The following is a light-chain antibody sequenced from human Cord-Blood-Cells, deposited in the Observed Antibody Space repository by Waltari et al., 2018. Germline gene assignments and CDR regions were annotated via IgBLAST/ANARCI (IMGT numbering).Light chain of an antibody. CDR3: QKYYSAPRT. CDR1: QSVLYSLNNKNY. Sequence: DIEMTQSPSSLAASLGDRATINCKSSQSVLYSLNNKNYLAWYQQKPGQPPKLLIYCASTLESGVPDRFSGSGSGTDFTLTISSLQAEDVAIYYCQKYYSAPRTFGEGTKVEIK. CDR2: CAS. J-gene: IGKJ4*01. V-gene: IGKV4-1*01.